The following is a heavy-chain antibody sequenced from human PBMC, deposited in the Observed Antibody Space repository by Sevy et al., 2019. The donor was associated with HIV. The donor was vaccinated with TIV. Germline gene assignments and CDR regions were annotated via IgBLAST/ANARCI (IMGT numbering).Heavy chain of an antibody. J-gene: IGHJ4*02. CDR1: GGSISNYY. Sequence: SETQSLTCTVSGGSISNYYWGWIRQPPGKGLEWIGYIHSNGNTNYNPSLKSRVTISVDTSKNQFSLKLNSVTAADTAVYYCARYFGSGTCFDYWGQGTLVTVSS. CDR2: IHSNGNT. V-gene: IGHV4-59*13. D-gene: IGHD3-10*01. CDR3: ARYFGSGTCFDY.